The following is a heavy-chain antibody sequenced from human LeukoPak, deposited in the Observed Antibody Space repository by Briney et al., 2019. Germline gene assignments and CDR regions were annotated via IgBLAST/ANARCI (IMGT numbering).Heavy chain of an antibody. CDR3: ARDGSTYYYDSSGYSHAFDI. D-gene: IGHD3-22*01. CDR1: GXTXXSYY. CDR2: INPXGGST. Sequence: ASVKVSCKASGXTXXSYYMHWVRQAPXXXLEWMGIINPXGGSTSYAQKFQGRVTMTRDTSTSTVYMELSSLRSEDTAVYYCARDGSTYYYDSSGYSHAFDIWGQGTMVTVSS. V-gene: IGHV1-46*01. J-gene: IGHJ3*02.